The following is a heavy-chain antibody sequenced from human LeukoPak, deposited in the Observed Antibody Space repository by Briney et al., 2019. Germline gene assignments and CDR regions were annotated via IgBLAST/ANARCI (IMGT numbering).Heavy chain of an antibody. V-gene: IGHV4-59*01. D-gene: IGHD4/OR15-4a*01. Sequence: SETLSLTCTISGGSISSYYWSWIRQPPGKGLEWIGYIYYSGSTNYNPSLKSRVTISVDTSKNQFSLKLSSVTAADTAVYYCARGAHSAFDIWGQGTMVTVSS. J-gene: IGHJ3*02. CDR2: IYYSGST. CDR3: ARGAHSAFDI. CDR1: GGSISSYY.